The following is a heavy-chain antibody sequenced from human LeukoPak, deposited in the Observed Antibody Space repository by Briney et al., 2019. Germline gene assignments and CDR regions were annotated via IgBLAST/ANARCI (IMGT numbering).Heavy chain of an antibody. D-gene: IGHD3-3*01. V-gene: IGHV1-18*01. J-gene: IGHJ5*02. CDR2: ISAYNGNT. CDR3: AREGNRFLANWFDP. Sequence: ASVKVSCKASGYTFTSYGISWVRQAPGQGLEWMGWISAYNGNTNYAQKLQGRVTMNTDTSTSTAYMELRSLRSDDTAVYYCAREGNRFLANWFDPWGQGTLVTVSS. CDR1: GYTFTSYG.